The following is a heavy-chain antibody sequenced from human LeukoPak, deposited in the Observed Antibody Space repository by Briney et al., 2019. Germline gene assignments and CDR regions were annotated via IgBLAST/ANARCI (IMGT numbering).Heavy chain of an antibody. Sequence: SETLSLTCTVSGGSISSYYWSWIRQPAGKGLEWIGRIYTSGSTNYNPSLMSRVTMSVDTSKNQFSLKLSSVTAADTAVYYCARVSTNQVYYYYMDVWGRGTTVTVSS. CDR3: ARVSTNQVYYYYMDV. CDR1: GGSISSYY. V-gene: IGHV4-4*07. J-gene: IGHJ6*03. CDR2: IYTSGST.